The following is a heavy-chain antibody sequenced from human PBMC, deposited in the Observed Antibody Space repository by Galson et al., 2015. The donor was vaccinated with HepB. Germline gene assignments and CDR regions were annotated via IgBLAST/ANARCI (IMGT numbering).Heavy chain of an antibody. CDR2: IYPGDSDT. V-gene: IGHV5-51*03. Sequence: QSGAEVKKPGESLKISCKGSGYSFTSYWIGWVRQMPGKGLEWMGIIYPGDSDTRYSPSFQGQVTISADKSISTAYLQWSSLKASDTAMYYCARRDGYSSGLSPTNWFDPWGQGTLVTVSS. D-gene: IGHD6-19*01. CDR1: GYSFTSYW. CDR3: ARRDGYSSGLSPTNWFDP. J-gene: IGHJ5*02.